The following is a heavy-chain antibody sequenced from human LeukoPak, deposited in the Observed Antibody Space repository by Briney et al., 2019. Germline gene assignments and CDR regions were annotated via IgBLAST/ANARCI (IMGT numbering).Heavy chain of an antibody. J-gene: IGHJ4*02. D-gene: IGHD3-10*01. Sequence: SVKVSCKASGGTFSSYAISWVRQAPGQGLEWMGRIIPILGIANYAQKFQGRVTITADKSTSTAYMELSSLRSEDTAVYYCARTESSGSSYYFDYWGQGTLVTVSS. CDR2: IIPILGIA. V-gene: IGHV1-69*04. CDR1: GGTFSSYA. CDR3: ARTESSGSSYYFDY.